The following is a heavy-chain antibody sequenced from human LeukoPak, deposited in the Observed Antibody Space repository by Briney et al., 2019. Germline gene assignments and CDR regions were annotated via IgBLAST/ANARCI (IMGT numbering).Heavy chain of an antibody. V-gene: IGHV4-30-2*01. CDR3: ARLWGDFDY. CDR2: IYHSGSI. D-gene: IGHD3-16*01. Sequence: SETLSLTCTVYGGSLSSGGYYWSWIRQPPGRGLEWIGYIYHSGSIYNNPSLKSRVTISVDRSKNQFSLKLSSVTAADTAVYYCARLWGDFDYWGQGTLVTVSS. CDR1: GGSLSSGGYY. J-gene: IGHJ4*02.